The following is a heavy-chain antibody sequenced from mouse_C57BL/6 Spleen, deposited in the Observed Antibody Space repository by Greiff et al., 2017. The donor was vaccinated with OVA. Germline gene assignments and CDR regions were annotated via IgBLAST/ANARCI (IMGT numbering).Heavy chain of an antibody. CDR1: GFTFSDYG. Sequence: EVKLMESGGGLVKPGGSLKLSCAASGFTFSDYGMHWVRQAPEKGLEWVAYISRGSSTIYYADTVKGRFTISRDNDKNTLFLQMTSLRAEDTAMYYCAAWDGAYWGQGTLGTVSA. D-gene: IGHD4-1*01. J-gene: IGHJ3*01. CDR3: AAWDGAY. V-gene: IGHV5-17*01. CDR2: ISRGSSTI.